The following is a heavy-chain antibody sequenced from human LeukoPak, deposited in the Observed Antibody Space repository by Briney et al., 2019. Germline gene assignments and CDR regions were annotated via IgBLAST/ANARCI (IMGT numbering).Heavy chain of an antibody. J-gene: IGHJ4*02. V-gene: IGHV3-53*01. D-gene: IGHD3-10*01. Sequence: GGSLRLSCTLCGFNVNRNYMGWVRQAPGKGLEWVSVIYTGGTVHYADSVKGRFTISRDDSKNTLYLQMSHLRAEDTAVYYCARASTKSPRRFVLLFDHWGQGTLVTVSS. CDR3: ARASTKSPRRFVLLFDH. CDR2: IYTGGTV. CDR1: GFNVNRNY.